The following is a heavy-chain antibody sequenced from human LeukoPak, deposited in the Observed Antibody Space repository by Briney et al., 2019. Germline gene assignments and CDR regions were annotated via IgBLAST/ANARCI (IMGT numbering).Heavy chain of an antibody. D-gene: IGHD3-10*01. CDR2: IKQDGSEK. CDR3: ARDRGRLTLAELDY. J-gene: IGHJ4*02. Sequence: PGGSLRLSCAASGFTFSSHCMNWARQAPGKGLEWVANIKQDGSEKYYVDSVKGRFTISRDNAKNSLYLQMSSLRAEDTAVYYCARDRGRLTLAELDYWGQGTLVTVSS. V-gene: IGHV3-7*01. CDR1: GFTFSSHC.